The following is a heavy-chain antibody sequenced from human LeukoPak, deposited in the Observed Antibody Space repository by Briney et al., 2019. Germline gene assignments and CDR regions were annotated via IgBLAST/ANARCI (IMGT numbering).Heavy chain of an antibody. CDR2: IYYSGST. J-gene: IGHJ4*02. CDR3: ARRAGEYSHPYDY. D-gene: IGHD2-15*01. CDR1: GGSISSSSYY. Sequence: SETLSLTCTVSGGSISSSSYYWGWIRQPPGKGLEWIGSIYYSGSTYYNPSLKSRVTISVDTSKNQFSLKLSSVTAADTAIYYCARRAGEYSHPYDYWGQGTLVTVSS. V-gene: IGHV4-39*01.